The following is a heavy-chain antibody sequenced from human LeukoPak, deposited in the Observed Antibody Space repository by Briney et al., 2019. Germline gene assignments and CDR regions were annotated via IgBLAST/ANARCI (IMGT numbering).Heavy chain of an antibody. Sequence: GGSLRLSCAASGFTFSDYYMSWIRQAPGKGLEWISYISSSGSRIYYADSVKGRFTISRDNAKKSLYLQMNSLRAEDTAVYYCARQYSSSSSPDYWGQGTLVTVSS. CDR3: ARQYSSSSSPDY. D-gene: IGHD6-13*01. V-gene: IGHV3-11*01. CDR1: GFTFSDYY. J-gene: IGHJ4*02. CDR2: ISSSGSRI.